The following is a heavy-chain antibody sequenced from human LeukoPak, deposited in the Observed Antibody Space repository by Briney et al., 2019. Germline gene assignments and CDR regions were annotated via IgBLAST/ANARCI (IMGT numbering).Heavy chain of an antibody. V-gene: IGHV1-2*02. CDR3: ARADYGEPWDY. CDR2: INPNSGGT. J-gene: IGHJ4*02. CDR1: GYTLTELS. D-gene: IGHD4-17*01. Sequence: ASVKVSCKVSGYTLTELSMHWVRQAPGQGLEWMGWINPNSGGTNYAQKFQGRVTMTRDTSISTAYMELSRLRSDDTAVYYCARADYGEPWDYWGQGTLVTVSS.